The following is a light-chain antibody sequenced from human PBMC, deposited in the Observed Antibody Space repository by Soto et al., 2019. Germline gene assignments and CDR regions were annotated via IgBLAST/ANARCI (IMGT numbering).Light chain of an antibody. Sequence: EVVLTQSPGTLSLSPGERATLSYRTSQSVSSFLAWYQQKPGQPPKLLIYDASNRATGIPARFSGSGSETDYTLTITSLDPEDFAVYYCQQRSNWPLTFGGGTKVEI. V-gene: IGKV3-11*01. CDR1: QSVSSF. J-gene: IGKJ4*01. CDR2: DAS. CDR3: QQRSNWPLT.